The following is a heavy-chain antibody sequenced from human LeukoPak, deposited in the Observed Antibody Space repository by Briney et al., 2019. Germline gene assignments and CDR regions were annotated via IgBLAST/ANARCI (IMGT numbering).Heavy chain of an antibody. CDR1: GFTFSSYS. J-gene: IGHJ4*02. D-gene: IGHD4-17*01. CDR3: AREITVTTLIDY. CDR2: ISSSSSYI. Sequence: GRSLRLSCAASGFTFSSYSMNWVRQAPGKGLEGVSSISSSSSYIYYADSVKGRFTISRDNAKNSLYLQMNSLRAEDTAVYYCAREITVTTLIDYWGQGTLVTVSS. V-gene: IGHV3-21*01.